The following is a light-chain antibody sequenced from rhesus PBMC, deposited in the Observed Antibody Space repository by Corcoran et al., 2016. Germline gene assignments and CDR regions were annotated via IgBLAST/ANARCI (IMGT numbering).Light chain of an antibody. V-gene: IGKV4-1*01. Sequence: DIVMIQSPDSLAVSLGETVYITCRSSQSLLNSSKNKTFLAWYQQKPGQAPKVLSYCASTRGSGGPYRVSGSGSGTDFTLTISGLQAGDVAVYYCQHYFTSPLTFGGGTRVEFK. CDR1: QSLLNSSKNKTF. CDR2: CAS. J-gene: IGKJ4*01. CDR3: QHYFTSPLT.